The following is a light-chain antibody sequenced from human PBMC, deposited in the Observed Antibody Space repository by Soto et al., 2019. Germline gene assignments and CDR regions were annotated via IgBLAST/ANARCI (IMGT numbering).Light chain of an antibody. V-gene: IGKV3-11*01. CDR1: QSVTSNY. CDR2: DVS. J-gene: IGKJ1*01. Sequence: EIVLTQSPGTLSLSPGERATLSCRASQSVTSNYLAWYQQKPGQAPGLLIYDVSNRAAGIPARFSGSGSGTDFTLTISSLEPEDFAVYYCQQRSNWPRTFGQGTKVDIK. CDR3: QQRSNWPRT.